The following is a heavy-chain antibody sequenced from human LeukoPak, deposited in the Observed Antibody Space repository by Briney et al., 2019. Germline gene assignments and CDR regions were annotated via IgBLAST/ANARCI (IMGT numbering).Heavy chain of an antibody. Sequence: GGSLRLSCAASGFTFSGSAMHWVRQASGKGLEWVGRIRSKANSYATAYAASVKGRFTISRDDSKNTAYLQMNSLKTEDTAVYYCTRQMLAVAGIIEDYWGQGTLVTVSS. CDR1: GFTFSGSA. V-gene: IGHV3-73*01. CDR2: IRSKANSYAT. D-gene: IGHD6-19*01. J-gene: IGHJ4*02. CDR3: TRQMLAVAGIIEDY.